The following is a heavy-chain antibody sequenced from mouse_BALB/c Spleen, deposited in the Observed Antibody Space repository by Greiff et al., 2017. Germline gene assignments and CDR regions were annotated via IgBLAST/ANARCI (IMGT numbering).Heavy chain of an antibody. Sequence: EVKVEESGGGLVKPGGSLKLSCAASGFTFSSYTMSWVRQTPEKRLEWVATISSGGSYTYYPDSVKGRFTISRDNAKNTLYLQMSSLKSEDTAMYYCTRDTTADPLAYWGQGTLVTVSA. CDR3: TRDTTADPLAY. CDR2: ISSGGSYT. V-gene: IGHV5-6-4*01. J-gene: IGHJ3*01. CDR1: GFTFSSYT. D-gene: IGHD1-2*01.